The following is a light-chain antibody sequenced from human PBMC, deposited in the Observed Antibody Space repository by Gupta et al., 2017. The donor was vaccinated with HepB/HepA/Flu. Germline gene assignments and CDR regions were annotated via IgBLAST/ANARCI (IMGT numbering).Light chain of an antibody. CDR1: NSNIGNNY. Sequence: QSVLTQPPSLSAAPGQRVTISCSGNNSNIGNNYVSWYQELPGTAPKLLIYDNNKRPSGIPDRFSASNSGTSATLGITGLQTGDEADYYCGTWDNSLRSVLFGGGTKLTAL. V-gene: IGLV1-51*01. CDR2: DNN. CDR3: GTWDNSLRSVL. J-gene: IGLJ2*01.